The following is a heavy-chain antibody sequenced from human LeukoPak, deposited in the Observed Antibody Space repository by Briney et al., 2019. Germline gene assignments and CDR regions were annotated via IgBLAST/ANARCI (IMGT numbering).Heavy chain of an antibody. J-gene: IGHJ3*02. D-gene: IGHD2-2*02. CDR3: ARDPVVVPAAISLDAFDI. V-gene: IGHV1-18*01. CDR1: GYTFTSYG. CDR2: ISAYNGNT. Sequence: GASVKVSCKASGYTFTSYGISWVRQAPGQGLEWMGWISAYNGNTNYAQKLQGRVTMTTDISTSTAYMELRSLRSDDTAVYYCARDPVVVPAAISLDAFDIWGQGTMVTVSS.